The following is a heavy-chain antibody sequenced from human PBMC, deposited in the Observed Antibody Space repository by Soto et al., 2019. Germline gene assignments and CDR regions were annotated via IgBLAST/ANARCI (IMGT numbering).Heavy chain of an antibody. CDR1: GLTFTSYA. CDR3: ARRLTSTVSALGY. D-gene: IGHD2-2*01. J-gene: IGHJ4*02. V-gene: IGHV3-30-3*01. CDR2: ISEDGGNK. Sequence: QVHLVESGGGVVQAGRSLRLSCTASGLTFTSYAIHWVRQAPGKGLEWVSLISEDGGNKYFAESVRGRFLISRYNSKNTVYMQMNSLRPEDAAVYFCARRLTSTVSALGYWGQGTLVTVSS.